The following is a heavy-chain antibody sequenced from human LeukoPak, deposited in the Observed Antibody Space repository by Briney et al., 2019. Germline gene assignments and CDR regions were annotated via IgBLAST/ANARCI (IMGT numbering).Heavy chain of an antibody. CDR1: GFSLSTSGMC. Sequence: SGPTLVNPTQTLTLTCTFSGFSLSTSGMCVSWIRQPPGKALEWLARIDWDDDKYYSTSLKTRLTISKDTSKNRVVLTMTNMDPVDTATYYRARMNLNPYGGNSALLDYWGQGTLVTVSS. J-gene: IGHJ4*02. D-gene: IGHD4-23*01. CDR3: ARMNLNPYGGNSALLDY. CDR2: IDWDDDK. V-gene: IGHV2-70*11.